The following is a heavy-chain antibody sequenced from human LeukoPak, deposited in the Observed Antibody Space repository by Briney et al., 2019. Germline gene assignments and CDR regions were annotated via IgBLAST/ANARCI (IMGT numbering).Heavy chain of an antibody. CDR2: INPNSGGT. J-gene: IGHJ4*02. V-gene: IGHV1-2*06. Sequence: PEASVKVSCKVSGYTFTGYYMHWVRQAPGQGLEWMGRINPNSGGTNYAQKFQGRVTMTRDTSISTAYMELSRLRSDDTAVYYCARVVSSYGSSPIDYWGQGTLVTVSS. D-gene: IGHD5-18*01. CDR3: ARVVSSYGSSPIDY. CDR1: GYTFTGYY.